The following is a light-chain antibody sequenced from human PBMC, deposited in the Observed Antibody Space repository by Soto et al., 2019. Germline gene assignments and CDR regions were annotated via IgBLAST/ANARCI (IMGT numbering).Light chain of an antibody. CDR1: QGISNE. J-gene: IGKJ1*01. Sequence: AIQMTQSPSSLSTSVGDRVTITCRASQGISNELSWFQQRPGNAPTLLISAASRLQSGVPSRFSGRGSGTDFTLTISSLEPEDFAVYYCQQRSNWPQTFGQGTKVDNK. CDR3: QQRSNWPQT. V-gene: IGKV1-6*01. CDR2: AAS.